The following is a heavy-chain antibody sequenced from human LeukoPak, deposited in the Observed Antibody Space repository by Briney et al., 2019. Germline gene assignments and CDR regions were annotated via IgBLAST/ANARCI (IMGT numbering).Heavy chain of an antibody. CDR1: GGSISSSNW. D-gene: IGHD1-26*01. CDR3: ARDIVGAYRPDWYFDL. CDR2: IYHSGST. V-gene: IGHV4-4*02. Sequence: SGTLSLTCAVSGGSISSSNWWSWVRQPPGKGLEWIGEIYHSGSTNYNPSLKSRVTISVDKSKNQFSLKLSSVTAADTAEYYCARDIVGAYRPDWYFDLWGRGTLVTVSS. J-gene: IGHJ2*01.